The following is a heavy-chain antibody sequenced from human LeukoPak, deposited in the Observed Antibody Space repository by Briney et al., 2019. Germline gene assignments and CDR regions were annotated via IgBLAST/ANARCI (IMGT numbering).Heavy chain of an antibody. D-gene: IGHD2-8*01. CDR3: AREGFCTNGVCLPPPSAFWFDP. V-gene: IGHV4-34*01. CDR1: GGSFSGYY. Sequence: SETLSLTCAVYGGSFSGYYWSWIRQPPGKGLEWIGEINHSGRTNYNPSLKSRVAISVDTSKNQFSLKLSSVTAADTAVYYCAREGFCTNGVCLPPPSAFWFDPWGQGTLVTVSS. CDR2: INHSGRT. J-gene: IGHJ5*02.